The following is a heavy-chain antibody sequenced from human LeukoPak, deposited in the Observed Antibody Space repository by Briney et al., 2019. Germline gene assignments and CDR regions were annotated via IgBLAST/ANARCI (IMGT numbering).Heavy chain of an antibody. CDR2: INAGNGNT. D-gene: IGHD6-19*01. V-gene: IGHV1-3*01. CDR1: GYTFTSYA. Sequence: ASVKVSCKASGYTFTSYAMHWVRQAPGQRLEWMGWINAGNGNTKYSQKFQGRVTITRDTSASTAYMELSSLRSEDTAVCYCARDGRLYSSGWYRPFDYWGQGTLVTVSS. CDR3: ARDGRLYSSGWYRPFDY. J-gene: IGHJ4*02.